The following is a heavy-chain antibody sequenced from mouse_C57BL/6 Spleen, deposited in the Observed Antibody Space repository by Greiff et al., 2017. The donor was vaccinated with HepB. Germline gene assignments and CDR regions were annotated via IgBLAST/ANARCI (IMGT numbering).Heavy chain of an antibody. V-gene: IGHV1-52*01. CDR3: ARKAYYSNYEGAMDY. Sequence: VQLQQSGAELVRPGSSVKLSCKASGYTFTSYWMHWVKQRPIQGLEWIGNIDPSDSETHYNQKFKDKATLTVDKSSSTAYTQLSSLTSEDSAVYYCARKAYYSNYEGAMDYWGQGTSVTVSS. CDR1: GYTFTSYW. J-gene: IGHJ4*01. CDR2: IDPSDSET. D-gene: IGHD2-5*01.